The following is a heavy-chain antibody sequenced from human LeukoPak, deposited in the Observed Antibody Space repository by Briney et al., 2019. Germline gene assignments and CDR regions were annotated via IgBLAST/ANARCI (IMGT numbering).Heavy chain of an antibody. CDR2: IWYDGSNK. Sequence: GGSLRLSCAASGFTFGSYGMHWVRQAPGKGLEWVAVIWYDGSNKYYADSVKGRFTISRDNSKNTLYLQMNSLRAEDTAVYYCARDRYYYGSGSPTELDYWGQGTLVTVSS. D-gene: IGHD3-10*01. J-gene: IGHJ4*02. V-gene: IGHV3-33*01. CDR3: ARDRYYYGSGSPTELDY. CDR1: GFTFGSYG.